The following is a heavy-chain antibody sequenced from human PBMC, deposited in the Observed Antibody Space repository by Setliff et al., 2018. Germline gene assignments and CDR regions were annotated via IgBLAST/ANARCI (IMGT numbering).Heavy chain of an antibody. D-gene: IGHD3-22*01. CDR2: IDTSGRT. CDR1: GDSIGRGGFH. CDR3: RVWVDMIEVDS. J-gene: IGHJ4*02. V-gene: IGHV4-61*02. Sequence: SETLSLTCTVSGDSIGRGGFHWSWVRQPAGKGLEWIGRIDTSGRTQYNLALKSRVTISIDTSKNQFSLKLTSVTAADTAVYYCRVWVDMIEVDSWAQGTLVTVSS.